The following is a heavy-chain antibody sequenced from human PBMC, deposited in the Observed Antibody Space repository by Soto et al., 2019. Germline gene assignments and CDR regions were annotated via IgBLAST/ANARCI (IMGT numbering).Heavy chain of an antibody. CDR2: IKSKTDGGTT. CDR1: GFTFSNAW. CDR3: TTGYSSSWYVLDY. V-gene: IGHV3-15*01. Sequence: GGSLRLSCAASGFTFSNAWMSWVRQAPGKGLEWVGRIKSKTDGGTTDYAAPVKGRFTISRDDSKNTLYLQMNSLKTEDTAVYYCTTGYSSSWYVLDYWGQGTLVTVSS. D-gene: IGHD6-13*01. J-gene: IGHJ4*02.